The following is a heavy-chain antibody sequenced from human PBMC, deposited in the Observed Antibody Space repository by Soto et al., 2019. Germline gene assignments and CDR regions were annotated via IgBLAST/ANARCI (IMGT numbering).Heavy chain of an antibody. J-gene: IGHJ6*03. CDR3: ARDRTGYYYYYMDV. Sequence: EVQLVESGGGLVQPGGSLRLSCAASGFTFSSYWMSWVRQAPGKGLEWVANIKQDGSEKYYVDSVKGRFTISRDNAKNSLYLQMNSLRAEDTAVYYCARDRTGYYYYYMDVWGKGTTVTVSS. V-gene: IGHV3-7*01. CDR2: IKQDGSEK. CDR1: GFTFSSYW.